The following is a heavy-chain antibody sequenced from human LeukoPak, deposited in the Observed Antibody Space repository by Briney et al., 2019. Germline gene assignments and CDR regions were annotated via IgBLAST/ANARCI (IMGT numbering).Heavy chain of an antibody. J-gene: IGHJ4*02. D-gene: IGHD3-3*01. V-gene: IGHV3-49*03. CDR2: IRSKAYGGTT. Sequence: PGGSLRLSCTASGFTFGDYAMSWFSQAPGKGLEWVGFIRSKAYGGTTEYAASVKGRFTISRDDSKSIAYLQMNSLKTEDTAVYYCTRGSIFGVVIIYFDYWGQGTLVTVSS. CDR3: TRGSIFGVVIIYFDY. CDR1: GFTFGDYA.